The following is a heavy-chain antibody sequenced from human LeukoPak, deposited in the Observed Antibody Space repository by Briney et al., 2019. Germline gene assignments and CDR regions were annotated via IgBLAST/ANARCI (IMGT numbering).Heavy chain of an antibody. J-gene: IGHJ5*02. CDR2: IYYSGST. Sequence: PSETLSLTCTVSGGSISSSSHYWGWIRQPPGKGLEWIGYIYYSGSTNYNPSLKSRVTISVDTSKNQFSLKLSSVTAADTAVYYCARATYYYDSSGYYYLDWFDPWGQGTLVTVSS. CDR3: ARATYYYDSSGYYYLDWFDP. V-gene: IGHV4-61*05. D-gene: IGHD3-22*01. CDR1: GGSISSSSHY.